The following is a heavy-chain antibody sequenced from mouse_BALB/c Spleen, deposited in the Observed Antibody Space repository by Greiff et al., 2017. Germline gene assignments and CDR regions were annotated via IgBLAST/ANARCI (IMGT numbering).Heavy chain of an antibody. V-gene: IGHV5-9-4*01. CDR1: GFTFSSYA. CDR3: ARGAAKRYFDV. CDR2: ISSGGSYT. D-gene: IGHD1-2*01. J-gene: IGHJ1*01. Sequence: EVQLVESGGGLVKPGGSLKLSCAASGFTFSSYAMSWVRQSPEKRLEWVAEISSGGSYTYYPDTVTGRFTISRDNAKNTLYLEMSSLRSEDTAMYYCARGAAKRYFDVWGAGTTVTVSS.